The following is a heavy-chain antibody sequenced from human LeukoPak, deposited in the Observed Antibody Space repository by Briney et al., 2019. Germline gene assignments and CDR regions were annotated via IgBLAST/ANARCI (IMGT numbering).Heavy chain of an antibody. Sequence: ASVKVSCKASGYTFTSYGISWVRQAPGQGLEWMGWISAYNGNTNYAQKLQGRVTMTTDTSTSTAYMELRSLRSDDTAVYYCASGEGYDILTGYYRTWGQGTLVTVSS. CDR1: GYTFTSYG. V-gene: IGHV1-18*01. J-gene: IGHJ4*02. D-gene: IGHD3-9*01. CDR2: ISAYNGNT. CDR3: ASGEGYDILTGYYRT.